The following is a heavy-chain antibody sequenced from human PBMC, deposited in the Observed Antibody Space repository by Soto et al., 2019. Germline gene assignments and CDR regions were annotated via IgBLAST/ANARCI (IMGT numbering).Heavy chain of an antibody. CDR3: ARVRGSLLRFDP. CDR2: IYYSGST. J-gene: IGHJ5*02. Sequence: SETLSLTCTVSGGSISSGDYYWSWIRQPPGKGLEWIGYIYYSGSTNYNPSLKSRVTISVDTSKNQFSLKLSSVIAADTAVYYCARVRGSLLRFDPWGQGTLVTVSS. CDR1: GGSISSGDYY. V-gene: IGHV4-30-4*01. D-gene: IGHD2-15*01.